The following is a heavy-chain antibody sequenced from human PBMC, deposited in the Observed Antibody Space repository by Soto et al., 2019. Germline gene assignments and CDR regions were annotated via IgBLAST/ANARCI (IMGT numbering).Heavy chain of an antibody. CDR2: ISNHGGDA. J-gene: IGHJ4*02. CDR3: TRDGGSYNDFDY. Sequence: EVQLVESGGGLVQPGGSLRLSCAASGFTFSRYAMHWVRQAPGKGLEYLSAISNHGGDATYANSVKGRFTISRDNSKNTLYLQMGSLRVEDMAVYYCTRDGGSYNDFDYWGQGTLVIVSS. V-gene: IGHV3-64*01. CDR1: GFTFSRYA. D-gene: IGHD1-26*01.